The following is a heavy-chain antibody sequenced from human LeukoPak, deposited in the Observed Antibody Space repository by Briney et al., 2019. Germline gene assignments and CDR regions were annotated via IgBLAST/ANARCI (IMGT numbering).Heavy chain of an antibody. D-gene: IGHD1-26*01. CDR3: ARGVGATSDY. J-gene: IGHJ4*02. Sequence: GGSLRLSCAASGFTFSSYEMNWVRQAPGKGLEWVAVISYDGSNKYYADSVKGRFTISRDNSKNTLYLQMNSLRAEDTAVYYCARGVGATSDYWGQGTLVTVSS. V-gene: IGHV3-30*04. CDR1: GFTFSSYE. CDR2: ISYDGSNK.